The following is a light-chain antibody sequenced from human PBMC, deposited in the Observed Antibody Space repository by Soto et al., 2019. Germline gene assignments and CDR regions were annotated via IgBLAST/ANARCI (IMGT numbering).Light chain of an antibody. J-gene: IGLJ2*01. V-gene: IGLV2-8*01. Sequence: QSALTQPPSASGSPGQSVTISCTGTSSDVGGYNYVSWYQQHPGAAPKLMIYEVVKRPSGVPDRFSGSESGNTASLTVSGLQAEDESDYYCSSYGGDNNVVFGGGTKVTVL. CDR1: SSDVGGYNY. CDR3: SSYGGDNNVV. CDR2: EVV.